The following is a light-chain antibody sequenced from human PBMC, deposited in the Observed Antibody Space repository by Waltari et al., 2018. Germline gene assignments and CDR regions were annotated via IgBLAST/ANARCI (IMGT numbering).Light chain of an antibody. V-gene: IGKV3-20*01. CDR1: QIVTSSY. CDR3: QTYGSWDT. Sequence: EIVLTQSPGTLSLSPGERATLSCRASQIVTSSYLAWYQQKPGQAPRLRIYGASSRATGIPDRFSGSGSGADFTLTISRLEPEDFAVYYCQTYGSWDTFGQGTKLEI. CDR2: GAS. J-gene: IGKJ2*01.